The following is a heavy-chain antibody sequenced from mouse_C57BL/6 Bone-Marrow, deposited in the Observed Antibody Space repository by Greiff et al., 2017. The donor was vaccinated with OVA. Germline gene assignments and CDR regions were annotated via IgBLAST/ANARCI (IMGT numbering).Heavy chain of an antibody. CDR2: IWTGGGT. Sequence: QVQLKESGPGLVAPSQSLSITCTVSGFSLTSYAISWVRQPPGKGLEWLGVIWTGGGTNYNSALKSRLSISKDNSKSQVFLKMNSLQTDDTARYYCASYDYDDLYYAMDYWGQGTSVTVSS. V-gene: IGHV2-9-1*01. CDR3: ASYDYDDLYYAMDY. CDR1: GFSLTSYA. J-gene: IGHJ4*01. D-gene: IGHD2-4*01.